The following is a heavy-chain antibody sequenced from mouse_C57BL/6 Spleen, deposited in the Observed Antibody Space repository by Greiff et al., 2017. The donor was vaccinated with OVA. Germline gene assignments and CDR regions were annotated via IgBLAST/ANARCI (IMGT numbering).Heavy chain of an antibody. D-gene: IGHD4-1*01. CDR2: ISYDGSN. V-gene: IGHV3-6*01. CDR1: GYSITSGYY. Sequence: LMESGPGLVKPSQSLSLTCSVTGYSITSGYYWNWIRQFPGNKLEWMGYISYDGSNNYNPSLKNRISITRDTSKNQFFLKLNSVTTEDTATYYCARDKLGRGYFDYWGQGTTLTVSS. CDR3: ARDKLGRGYFDY. J-gene: IGHJ2*01.